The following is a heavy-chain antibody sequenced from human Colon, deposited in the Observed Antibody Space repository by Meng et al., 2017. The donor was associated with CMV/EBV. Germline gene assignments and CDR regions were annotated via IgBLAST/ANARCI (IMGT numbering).Heavy chain of an antibody. J-gene: IGHJ5*02. V-gene: IGHV3-7*01. CDR1: GFTFSRYW. Sequence: GGSLRLSCAASGFTFSRYWMSWVRQAPGKGLEWVANTKQDGNEKYYVDSVRGRFTISRDNAKNSLYLEMNSLRAEDTAVYYCARDVESSGYWNWFDPWGQGTLVTVSS. D-gene: IGHD3-22*01. CDR3: ARDVESSGYWNWFDP. CDR2: TKQDGNEK.